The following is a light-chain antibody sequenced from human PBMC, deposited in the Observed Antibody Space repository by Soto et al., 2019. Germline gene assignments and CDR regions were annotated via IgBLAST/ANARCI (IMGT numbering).Light chain of an antibody. CDR3: QERSHWPVT. CDR2: DAS. J-gene: IGKJ1*01. CDR1: RSISSY. Sequence: ETVLTQSPATLSLSPGERATLSCRASRSISSYLAWYQQKPGQAPRLLIYDASSRATGIPARFSGSGSGTDFTLTISTLEPEDFAVYYCQERSHWPVTFGQGTKVEIK. V-gene: IGKV3-11*01.